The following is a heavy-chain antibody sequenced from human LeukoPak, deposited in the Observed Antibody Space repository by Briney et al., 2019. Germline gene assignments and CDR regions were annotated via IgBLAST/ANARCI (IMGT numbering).Heavy chain of an antibody. CDR2: INHSGST. Sequence: KPSETLSLTCAVYGGSFSGYYWSWIRQPPGKGLEWIGEINHSGSTNYNPSLKSRVTISVDMSKNQFSLKLSSVTAADTAVYYCARGVTRWYSSSWYYFDYWGQGTLVTVSS. V-gene: IGHV4-34*01. CDR1: GGSFSGYY. CDR3: ARGVTRWYSSSWYYFDY. J-gene: IGHJ4*02. D-gene: IGHD6-13*01.